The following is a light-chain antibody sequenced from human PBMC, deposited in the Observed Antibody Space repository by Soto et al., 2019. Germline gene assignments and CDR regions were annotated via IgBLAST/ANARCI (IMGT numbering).Light chain of an antibody. J-gene: IGLJ1*01. CDR1: SRDVGYYDY. V-gene: IGLV2-14*01. CDR3: SSYTGISTYV. Sequence: QSVLTQPASVSGSLGQSITISCTGTSRDVGYYDYVSWYQQHPGKAPKLMIYEVTNRPSGVSNRFSGSKSGNTASLTISGLQAEDEADYYCSSYTGISTYVFGTGTKLTVL. CDR2: EVT.